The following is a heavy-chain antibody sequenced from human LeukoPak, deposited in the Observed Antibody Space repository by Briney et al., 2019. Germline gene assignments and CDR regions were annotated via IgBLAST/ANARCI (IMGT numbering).Heavy chain of an antibody. V-gene: IGHV4-34*01. CDR3: SRWGVPAAVGAYYYYGMDV. CDR1: GGSFSGYY. Sequence: SETLSLTCAVYGGSFSGYYWSWIRQPPGKGLEWIGEINHSGSTNYNPTLKSRVTISVDTSKNQFSLKLSSVTAADTAVYYCSRWGVPAAVGAYYYYGMDVWGQGTTVTVSS. D-gene: IGHD2-2*01. J-gene: IGHJ6*02. CDR2: INHSGST.